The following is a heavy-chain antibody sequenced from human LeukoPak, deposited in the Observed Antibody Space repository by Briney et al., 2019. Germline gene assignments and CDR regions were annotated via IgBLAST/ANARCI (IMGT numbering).Heavy chain of an antibody. CDR2: IYYSGST. V-gene: IGHV4-59*08. CDR3: ARQYSSSSHFDY. D-gene: IGHD6-6*01. Sequence: SETLSLTCAVYGGSFSGYYWSWIRQPPGKGLEWIGYIYYSGSTNYNASLESRVTISVDTPKNQFSLKLSSVTAADAAVYYCARQYSSSSHFDYWGQGALVTVSS. CDR1: GGSFSGYY. J-gene: IGHJ4*02.